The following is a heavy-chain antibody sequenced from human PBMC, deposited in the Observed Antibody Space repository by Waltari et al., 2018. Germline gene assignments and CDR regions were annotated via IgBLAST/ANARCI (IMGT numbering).Heavy chain of an antibody. Sequence: QVQLVQSGAEVKKPGSSVKVSFKASGGTFSSYAISWVRQAPGQGLEWMGGIIPIFGTANYAQKFQGRGTSTTDESTSTDYMELSSLRSEDTAVYYCARGIAAAGPSYYYYYGMDVWGQGTTVTVSS. J-gene: IGHJ6*02. CDR3: ARGIAAAGPSYYYYYGMDV. V-gene: IGHV1-69*05. D-gene: IGHD6-13*01. CDR2: IIPIFGTA. CDR1: GGTFSSYA.